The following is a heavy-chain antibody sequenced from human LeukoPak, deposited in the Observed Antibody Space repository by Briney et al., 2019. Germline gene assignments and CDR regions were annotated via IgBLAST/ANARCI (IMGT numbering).Heavy chain of an antibody. J-gene: IGHJ2*01. Sequence: SGGSLRPSCAASGFTFSSYAMTWVSQAPGKGLEWVSAIGGSGGSTYYADSVKGRLTVSRDNSKNTFFVQMNSLRADDTAVYYCAKVDSFWYFDLWGRGTLVTVSS. CDR2: IGGSGGST. CDR1: GFTFSSYA. CDR3: AKVDSFWYFDL. V-gene: IGHV3-23*01. D-gene: IGHD3-9*01.